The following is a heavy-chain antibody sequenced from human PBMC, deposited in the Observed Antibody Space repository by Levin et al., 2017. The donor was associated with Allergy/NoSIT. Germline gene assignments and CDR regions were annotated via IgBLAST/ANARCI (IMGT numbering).Heavy chain of an antibody. V-gene: IGHV3-23*01. D-gene: IGHD3-22*01. CDR1: GFPFSSYT. J-gene: IGHJ4*02. CDR3: TKRVDYSGHYHNDY. CDR2: ISGSGGHT. Sequence: LSLTCAASGFPFSSYTMNWVRPAPGKGLEWVSAISGSGGHTFYADSVKGRFTISRDSSTNTLFLHMNSLRAEDTAAYYCTKRVDYSGHYHNDYWGQGTLVTVSS.